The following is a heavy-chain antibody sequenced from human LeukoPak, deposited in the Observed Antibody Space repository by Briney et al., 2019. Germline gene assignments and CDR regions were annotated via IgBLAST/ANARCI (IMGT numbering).Heavy chain of an antibody. CDR3: ARHGDSSGFLISPASFDY. V-gene: IGHV4-39*01. CDR1: GGSISNASYY. J-gene: IGHJ4*02. CDR2: VYYSGTT. Sequence: PSETLSLTCTVSGGSISNASYYWGWIRQPPGKGLEWIGSVYYSGTTYYNPSLKSRITTSVDTSKNQFSLKLSSVTAADTAVYYYARHGDSSGFLISPASFDYWGQGALVTVSS. D-gene: IGHD3-22*01.